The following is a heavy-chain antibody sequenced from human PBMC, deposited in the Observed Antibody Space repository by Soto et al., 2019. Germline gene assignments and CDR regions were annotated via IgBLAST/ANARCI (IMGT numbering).Heavy chain of an antibody. V-gene: IGHV4-59*01. D-gene: IGHD3-10*01. CDR1: SGFISSNS. CDR3: AGDYGSGSYRFDD. CDR2: IYYSGST. Sequence: QVQLQESGPGLVKTSETLSLTCTVSSGFISSNSWSWIRQPPGKGLEWIGYIYYSGSTTYNPSLRSRVTMSLDTSKNQFSLKLSSVTAADTAVHYCAGDYGSGSYRFDDWGRGTLVTVSS. J-gene: IGHJ4*02.